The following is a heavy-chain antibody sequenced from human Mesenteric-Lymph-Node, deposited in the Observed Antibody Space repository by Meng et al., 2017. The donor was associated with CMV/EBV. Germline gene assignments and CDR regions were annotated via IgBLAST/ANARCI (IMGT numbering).Heavy chain of an antibody. V-gene: IGHV1-2*02. CDR1: GYTLTGHY. CDR3: ARSYGTYDFWSGYYYF. Sequence: ASVKVSCKASGYTLTGHYMHWMRQAPGQGLEWMGWSKPNSGDTKYAQKFQGRVTMTSDTSINTAYMEVSGLRSDDTAVYYCARSYGTYDFWSGYYYFWGQGTVVTVSS. D-gene: IGHD3-3*01. CDR2: SKPNSGDT. J-gene: IGHJ4*02.